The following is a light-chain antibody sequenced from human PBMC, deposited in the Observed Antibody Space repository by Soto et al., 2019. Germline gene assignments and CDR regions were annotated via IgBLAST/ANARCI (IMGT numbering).Light chain of an antibody. CDR1: SSDVGRYSL. CDR2: EDH. V-gene: IGLV2-23*01. J-gene: IGLJ1*01. CDR3: CSYAGSNTWV. Sequence: QSVLTQPASVSGSPGQSITISCTGTSSDVGRYSLVSWYQQHPGKAPRLMSEDHKRPSGVSNRFSGSKSGNTASLTISELQTEDEADYYCCSYAGSNTWVFGTGTKGTVL.